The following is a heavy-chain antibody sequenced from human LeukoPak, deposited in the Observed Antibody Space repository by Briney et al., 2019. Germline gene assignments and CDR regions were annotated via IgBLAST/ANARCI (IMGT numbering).Heavy chain of an antibody. J-gene: IGHJ5*02. CDR1: GFTFSSYG. CDR2: ISYDGSNK. D-gene: IGHD2-15*01. V-gene: IGHV3-30*18. Sequence: GGSLRLSCAASGFTFSSYGMHWVRQAPGKGLEWVAVISYDGSNKYYADSVKGRFTISRDNSKNTLYLQMNSLRAEDTAVYYCAKDVFEVVAAKNYNWFDPWGQGTLVTVSS. CDR3: AKDVFEVVAAKNYNWFDP.